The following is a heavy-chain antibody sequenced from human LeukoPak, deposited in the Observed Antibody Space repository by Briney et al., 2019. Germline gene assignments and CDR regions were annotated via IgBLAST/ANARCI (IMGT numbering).Heavy chain of an antibody. CDR3: ARTVVSGDGYKVVYFDY. CDR1: GFTVSSNY. J-gene: IGHJ4*02. Sequence: GSLRLSCAASGFTVSSNYMSWVRQAPGKGLEWVSLIYSSGSTYYADSVKGRFTISRDNSKNTLSLQMNSLRAEDTAVYYCARTVVSGDGYKVVYFDYWGQGTLVTVSS. V-gene: IGHV3-53*01. CDR2: IYSSGST. D-gene: IGHD5-24*01.